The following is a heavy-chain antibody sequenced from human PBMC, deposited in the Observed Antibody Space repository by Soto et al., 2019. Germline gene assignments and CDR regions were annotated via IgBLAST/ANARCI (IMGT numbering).Heavy chain of an antibody. J-gene: IGHJ4*02. CDR2: IRSKAYGGTT. CDR1: GFTFGDYA. Sequence: PGGSLRLSCTASGFTFGDYAMSWFRQAPGKGLEWVGFIRSKAYGGTTEYAASVKGRFTISRDDSKSIAYLQMNSLKTEDTAVYYCTRDPLDDYGGNSLLSDRLPRFDYWGQGPLVTVSS. D-gene: IGHD4-17*01. V-gene: IGHV3-49*03. CDR3: TRDPLDDYGGNSLLSDRLPRFDY.